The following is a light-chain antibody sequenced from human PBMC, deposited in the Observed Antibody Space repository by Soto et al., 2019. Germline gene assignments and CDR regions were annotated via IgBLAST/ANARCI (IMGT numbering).Light chain of an antibody. Sequence: QSVLTQPASVSGSPGQSIAISCTGTSSDVGSYNLVSWYQQHPGKAPKLMIYEVTKRPSGVSSRFSGSKSGNTASLTISGLQAEDEADYYCSSHAGSFTWVFGGGTKLTVL. CDR1: SSDVGSYNL. V-gene: IGLV2-23*02. CDR2: EVT. J-gene: IGLJ3*02. CDR3: SSHAGSFTWV.